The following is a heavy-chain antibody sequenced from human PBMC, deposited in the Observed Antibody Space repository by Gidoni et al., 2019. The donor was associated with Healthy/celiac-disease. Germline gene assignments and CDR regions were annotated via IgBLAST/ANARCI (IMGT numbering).Heavy chain of an antibody. J-gene: IGHJ3*02. CDR2: IYYSGRT. V-gene: IGHV4-31*03. Sequence: VQLQESGPGLVKPSQTLSLTCTVSGGSISRGGYYWSWIRQHPGKGLEWIGYIYYSGRTYYNPSLKSRVTISVDTSKNQFSLKLSSVTAADTAVYYCARDRSATRNAFDIWGQGTMVTVSS. CDR3: ARDRSATRNAFDI. CDR1: GGSISRGGYY. D-gene: IGHD4-17*01.